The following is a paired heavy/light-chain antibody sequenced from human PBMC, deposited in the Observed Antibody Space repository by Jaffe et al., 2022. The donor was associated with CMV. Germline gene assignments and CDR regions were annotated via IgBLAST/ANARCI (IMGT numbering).Light chain of an antibody. CDR1: QSVFNN. V-gene: IGKV3-15*01. CDR2: GIS. Sequence: EIVMTQSPDTLSVSPGERATLSCRASQSVFNNLAWYQHKPGQAPRLVIYGISTRATGIPVRFSGSVSGTEFTLTISSLQSEDFAVYYCHQYNKWPYTFGQGTKLEIK. CDR3: HQYNKWPYT. J-gene: IGKJ2*01.
Heavy chain of an antibody. CDR2: IYHTGGI. V-gene: IGHV4-4*02. CDR1: GGSISSSNW. CDR3: ARSRTPLDYCMDV. J-gene: IGHJ6*03. Sequence: QVQLQESGPGLVKPSETLSLTCDVSGGSISSSNWWSWVRQPPGKGPESIGEIYHTGGINYNPSLKSRVTISIDKSKNQFSLKMNYVTAADTAVYYCARSRTPLDYCMDVWGKGTTVTVSS.